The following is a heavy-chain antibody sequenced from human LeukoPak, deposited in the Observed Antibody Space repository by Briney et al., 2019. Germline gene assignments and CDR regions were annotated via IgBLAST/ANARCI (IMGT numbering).Heavy chain of an antibody. J-gene: IGHJ4*02. CDR3: ARVEYSSHIDY. V-gene: IGHV4-59*01. Sequence: SETLSLTCTVSGGSISSYYWSWIRQPPGKGLEWFGYIYYSGSTNYNPSLKSRVTISVDTSKNQFSLKLSSVTAADTAVYYCARVEYSSHIDYWGQGTLVTVSS. CDR1: GGSISSYY. D-gene: IGHD6-6*01. CDR2: IYYSGST.